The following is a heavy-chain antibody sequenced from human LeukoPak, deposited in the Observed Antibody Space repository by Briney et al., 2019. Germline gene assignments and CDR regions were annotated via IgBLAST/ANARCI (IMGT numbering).Heavy chain of an antibody. CDR2: ISKSSTYT. J-gene: IGHJ4*02. Sequence: GGSLRLSCAASEFTFTSYGMNWVRQSPGKGLEWISLISKSSTYTHYADSVKGRFTISRDNAKNSLYLQMNSLRAEDTAVYYCARSPDWTHFDYWGQGTLVTVSS. CDR1: EFTFTSYG. V-gene: IGHV3-21*01. D-gene: IGHD3/OR15-3a*01. CDR3: ARSPDWTHFDY.